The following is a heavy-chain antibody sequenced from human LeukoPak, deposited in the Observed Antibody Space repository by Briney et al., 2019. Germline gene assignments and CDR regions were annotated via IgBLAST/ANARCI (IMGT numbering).Heavy chain of an antibody. D-gene: IGHD3-10*01. CDR2: IYSGGAT. CDR1: GFTVSTNY. V-gene: IGHV3-53*01. CDR3: AREGVYGSGGD. Sequence: GGSLRLSCTASGFTVSTNYMSWVRQAPGKGLEWVSVIYSGGATYSADSVKGRFTISRDNSKNTLYLQMNSLRAEDTAIYYCAREGVYGSGGDWGQGTLVTVSS. J-gene: IGHJ4*02.